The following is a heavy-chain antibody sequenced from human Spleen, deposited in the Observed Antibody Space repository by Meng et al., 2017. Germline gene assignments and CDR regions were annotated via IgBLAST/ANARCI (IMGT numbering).Heavy chain of an antibody. V-gene: IGHV4-61*03. J-gene: IGHJ6*02. CDR3: ARGAVVTLIFYHAMDV. CDR2: IYYSGST. CDR1: GGSVSSGSYY. Sequence: GSLRLSCTVSGGSVSSGSYYWSWIRQPPGKGREWIGHIYYSGSTNYNPSLKSRVTISVDTSKNHFSLKLSSVTAADTAVYYCARGAVVTLIFYHAMDVWGQGTTVTVSS. D-gene: IGHD2-21*02.